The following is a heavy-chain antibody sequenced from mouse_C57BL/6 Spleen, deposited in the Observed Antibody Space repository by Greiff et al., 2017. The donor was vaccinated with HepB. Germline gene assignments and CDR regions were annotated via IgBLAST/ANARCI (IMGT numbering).Heavy chain of an antibody. Sequence: QVQLKQPGAELVRPGSSVKLSCKASGYTFTSYWMDWVKQRPGQGLEWIGNIYPSDSETHYNQKFKDKATLTVDKSSSTAYMQLSSLTSEDSAVYYCARGVYDWYFDVWGTGTTVTVSS. CDR2: IYPSDSET. CDR3: ARGVYDWYFDV. CDR1: GYTFTSYW. J-gene: IGHJ1*03. D-gene: IGHD2-12*01. V-gene: IGHV1-61*01.